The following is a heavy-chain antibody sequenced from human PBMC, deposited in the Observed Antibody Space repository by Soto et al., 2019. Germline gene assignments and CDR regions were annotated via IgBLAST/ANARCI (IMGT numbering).Heavy chain of an antibody. J-gene: IGHJ6*02. CDR3: ARDWVYSSSWSLSRYGMDV. CDR1: GYTFTSYY. V-gene: IGHV1-46*01. D-gene: IGHD6-13*01. Sequence: ASVKVSCKASGYTFTSYYMHWVRQAPGQGLEWMGIINPSGGSTSYAQKFQGRVTMTRDTSTSAVYMELSSLRSEDTAVYYCARDWVYSSSWSLSRYGMDVWGQGTTVTVS. CDR2: INPSGGST.